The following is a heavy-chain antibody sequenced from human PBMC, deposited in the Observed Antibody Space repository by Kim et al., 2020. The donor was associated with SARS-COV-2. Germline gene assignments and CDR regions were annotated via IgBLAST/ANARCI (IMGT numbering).Heavy chain of an antibody. Sequence: SETLSLTCTVSGGSISSGGYYWSWIRQHPGKGLEWIGYIYYSGSTYYNPSLKSRVTISVDTSKNQFSLKLSSVTAADTAVYYCARGGGNDVSSAKGSAFDIWGQGTMVTVSS. V-gene: IGHV4-31*03. CDR2: IYYSGST. D-gene: IGHD3-22*01. J-gene: IGHJ3*02. CDR1: GGSISSGGYY. CDR3: ARGGGNDVSSAKGSAFDI.